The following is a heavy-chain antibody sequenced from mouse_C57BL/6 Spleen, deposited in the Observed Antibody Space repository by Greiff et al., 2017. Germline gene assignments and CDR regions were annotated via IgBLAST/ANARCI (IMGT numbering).Heavy chain of an antibody. CDR2: ISNGGGRT. V-gene: IGHV5-12*01. CDR1: GFTFSDYY. D-gene: IGHD2-4*01. CDR3: ARLGPYDYDSYYAMDY. Sequence: EVQGVESGGGLVQPGGSLKLSCAASGFTFSDYYMYWVRQTPEKRLEWVAYISNGGGRTSYPDTVKGRFTISRDNAKNTLYLQMSRLKSEDTAMYYCARLGPYDYDSYYAMDYWGQVPSVTVSS. J-gene: IGHJ4*01.